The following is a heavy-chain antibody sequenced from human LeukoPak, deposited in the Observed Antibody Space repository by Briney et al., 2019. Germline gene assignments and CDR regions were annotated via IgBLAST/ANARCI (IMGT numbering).Heavy chain of an antibody. D-gene: IGHD6-19*01. Sequence: GASVKVSCKVSGYTLTELSMHWVRQAPGKGLEWMGGFDPEDGETIYAQKFQGRVTMTEDTSTDTAYMELSSLRSEDTAVYYCATSSAVAGLNQASWFDPWGQGTLVTVS. J-gene: IGHJ5*02. CDR1: GYTLTELS. CDR2: FDPEDGET. V-gene: IGHV1-24*01. CDR3: ATSSAVAGLNQASWFDP.